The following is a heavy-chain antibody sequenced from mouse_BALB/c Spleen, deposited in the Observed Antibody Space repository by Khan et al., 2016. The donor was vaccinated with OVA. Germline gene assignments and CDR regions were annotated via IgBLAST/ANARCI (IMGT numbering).Heavy chain of an antibody. V-gene: IGHV1-18*01. CDR2: INPYNGGT. CDR3: GRGNYYGSNSWFGY. Sequence: EVQLQQSGPELVKPGASMKISCKASGYSFTDYTMNWVKQSHGKNLEWIGLINPYNGGTSYNQKFKDKATLTVDKSSSTANMELHSLTSEDSAVYYCGRGNYYGSNSWFGYWGQGTLVTVSA. J-gene: IGHJ3*01. D-gene: IGHD1-1*01. CDR1: GYSFTDYT.